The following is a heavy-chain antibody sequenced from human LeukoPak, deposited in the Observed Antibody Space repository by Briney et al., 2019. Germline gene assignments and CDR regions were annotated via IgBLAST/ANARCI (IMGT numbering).Heavy chain of an antibody. CDR1: GFTFTTYG. CDR3: ARDFRYHDSSGYYSFDY. J-gene: IGHJ4*02. V-gene: IGHV3-48*02. CDR2: LSGRSNSI. D-gene: IGHD3-22*01. Sequence: GGSLRLSCAASGFTFTTYGMNWLRQAPGKGLGWVSYLSGRSNSIYYAESVKGRFTISRDNAKNSLYLQMNSLRDEDTAVYYCARDFRYHDSSGYYSFDYWGQGTLVTVSS.